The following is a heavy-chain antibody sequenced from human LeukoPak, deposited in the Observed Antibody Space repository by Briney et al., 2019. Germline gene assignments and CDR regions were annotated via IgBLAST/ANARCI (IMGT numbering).Heavy chain of an antibody. CDR3: AKDYYGGNSGYFDY. CDR1: GFTFSSYG. D-gene: IGHD4-23*01. Sequence: GRSLRLSCAASGFTFSSYGMHWVRQAPGKGLEWVAFIRYDGSNKYYADSVKGRFTISRDNSKNTLYLQMNSLRAEDTAVYYCAKDYYGGNSGYFDYWGQGTLVTVSS. CDR2: IRYDGSNK. J-gene: IGHJ4*02. V-gene: IGHV3-30*02.